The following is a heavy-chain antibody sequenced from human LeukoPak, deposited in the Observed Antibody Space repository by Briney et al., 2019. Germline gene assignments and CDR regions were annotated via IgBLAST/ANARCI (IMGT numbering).Heavy chain of an antibody. CDR2: ISSGGDYT. J-gene: IGHJ4*02. CDR3: ARSRRAGPGAHFDY. Sequence: GGSLRLSCAASGFSFSDEYMSWIRQAPGQGLEWVSYISSGGDYTNHADSVKGRFTISRDNSKNSLYLQMNILRAKDTAVYNCARSRRAGPGAHFDYWGQGILVTVSS. CDR1: GFSFSDEY. V-gene: IGHV3-11*03. D-gene: IGHD6-19*01.